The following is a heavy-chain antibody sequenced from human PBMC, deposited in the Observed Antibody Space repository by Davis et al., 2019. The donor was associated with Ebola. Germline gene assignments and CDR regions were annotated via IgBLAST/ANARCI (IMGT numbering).Heavy chain of an antibody. V-gene: IGHV3-48*04. J-gene: IGHJ4*02. D-gene: IGHD6-19*01. CDR2: ISSSGSTI. Sequence: GGSLRLSCAASGFTFSSYAMTWVRQAPGKGLEWVSGISSSGSTIYYADSVKGRFTISRDNAKNSLYLQMNSLRAEDTAVYYCAREVAVANFDYWGQGTLVTVSS. CDR3: AREVAVANFDY. CDR1: GFTFSSYA.